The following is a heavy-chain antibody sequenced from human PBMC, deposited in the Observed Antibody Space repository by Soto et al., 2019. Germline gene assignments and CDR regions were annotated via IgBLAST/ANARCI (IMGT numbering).Heavy chain of an antibody. CDR3: AKEVSLGSTVDLGY. D-gene: IGHD7-27*01. J-gene: IGHJ4*02. Sequence: GGSLRLSCAASGFTFTIFAMSWVRQSPGKGLEWVSTISGSGGSTYYADAVKGRFTISRDNSMGTLYLQMKSLRVEDAAIYYCAKEVSLGSTVDLGYWGQGTLVTVSS. V-gene: IGHV3-23*01. CDR2: ISGSGGST. CDR1: GFTFTIFA.